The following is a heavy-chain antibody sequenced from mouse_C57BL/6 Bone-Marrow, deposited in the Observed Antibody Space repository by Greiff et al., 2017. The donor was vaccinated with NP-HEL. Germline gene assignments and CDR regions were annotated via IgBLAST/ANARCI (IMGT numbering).Heavy chain of an antibody. CDR3: ARRRDYDDAWFAY. Sequence: VHLVESGAELARPGASVKLSCKASGYTFTSYGISWVKQRTGQGLEWIGEIYPRSGNTYYNEKFKGKATLTADKSSSTAYMELRSLTSEDSAVYFCARRRDYDDAWFAYWGQGTLVTVSA. J-gene: IGHJ3*01. D-gene: IGHD2-4*01. V-gene: IGHV1-81*01. CDR1: GYTFTSYG. CDR2: IYPRSGNT.